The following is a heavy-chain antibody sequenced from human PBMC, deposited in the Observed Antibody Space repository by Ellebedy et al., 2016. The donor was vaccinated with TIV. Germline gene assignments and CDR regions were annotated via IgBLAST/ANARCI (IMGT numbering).Heavy chain of an antibody. CDR1: GFTFSNYV. V-gene: IGHV3-30*03. Sequence: GESLKISCAASGFTFSNYVMHWVRQAPGKGLEWVAVISYDGSNKYYADSVKCRFTISRDNSKNTLYLQMNSLRAEDTAVYFCERDGGLSLNTVMDGMDVWGQGTTVTVSS. J-gene: IGHJ6*02. D-gene: IGHD2-8*01. CDR3: ERDGGLSLNTVMDGMDV. CDR2: ISYDGSNK.